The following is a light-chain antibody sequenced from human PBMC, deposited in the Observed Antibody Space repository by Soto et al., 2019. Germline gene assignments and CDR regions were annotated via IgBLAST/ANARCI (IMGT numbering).Light chain of an antibody. J-gene: IGLJ1*01. V-gene: IGLV2-8*01. CDR2: EVN. CDR1: SSDVGGYNY. CDR3: SSYAGSSNV. Sequence: QSALTQPPSASGSPGQSVGISCTGTSSDVGGYNYVSWYQQHPDKAPKLMIYEVNKRPSGVPDRFSGSKSGNTASLTVSGLQAEDEADYYCSSYAGSSNVFGTGTKLTVL.